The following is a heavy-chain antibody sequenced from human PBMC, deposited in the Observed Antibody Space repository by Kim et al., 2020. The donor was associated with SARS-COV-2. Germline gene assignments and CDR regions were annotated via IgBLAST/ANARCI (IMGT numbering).Heavy chain of an antibody. D-gene: IGHD2-15*01. V-gene: IGHV4-39*02. CDR2: IYYSGST. J-gene: IGHJ6*02. Sequence: SETLSLTCTVSGGSISSSSYYWGWIRQPPGKGLEWIGSIYYSGSTYYNPSLKSRVTISVDTSTNQFSLKLSSVTAADTAVYYCAGEVVATENYYYYGMDVWGQGTTVTVSS. CDR1: GGSISSSSYY. CDR3: AGEVVATENYYYYGMDV.